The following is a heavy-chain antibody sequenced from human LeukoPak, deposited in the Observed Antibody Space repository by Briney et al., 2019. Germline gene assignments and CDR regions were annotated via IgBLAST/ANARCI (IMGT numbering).Heavy chain of an antibody. CDR1: GFSFNNYW. J-gene: IGHJ4*02. D-gene: IGHD3-10*01. V-gene: IGHV3-7*01. CDR2: IKQDGSEK. CDR3: AREFAGATMVRGVIITPNHFDY. Sequence: GGSLRLSCTVSGFSFNNYWMSWVRQAPGKGLEWVASIKQDGSEKYYVDSVKGRFTISRDNAKNSLYLQMNSLRAEDTAVYYCAREFAGATMVRGVIITPNHFDYWGQGTLVTVSS.